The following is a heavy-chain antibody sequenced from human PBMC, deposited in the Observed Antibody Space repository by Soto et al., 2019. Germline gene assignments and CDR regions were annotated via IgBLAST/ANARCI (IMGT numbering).Heavy chain of an antibody. D-gene: IGHD6-19*01. CDR2: ISGNGDSA. CDR3: GKERRGSGWSVCNF. J-gene: IGHJ4*02. Sequence: GGSLRLSCAASGFTFRDYAMGWVRQAPGKGLEWLSDISGNGDSARHAESVKGRFTISRDNSRNTLYLQMNRLRVDDTAVYYCGKERRGSGWSVCNFWGQGTLVTV. CDR1: GFTFRDYA. V-gene: IGHV3-23*01.